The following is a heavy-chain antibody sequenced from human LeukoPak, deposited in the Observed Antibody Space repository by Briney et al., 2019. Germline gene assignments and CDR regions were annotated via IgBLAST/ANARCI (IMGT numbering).Heavy chain of an antibody. V-gene: IGHV3-53*01. J-gene: IGHJ4*02. D-gene: IGHD6-19*01. Sequence: PGGSLRLSCSVSGFTVSNNYMSWVRQAPGKGLEWVSVIYGGRNSTHYADSVKGRFTISRDNSKNTVYLQMNSLTAEDTAAYYCAREFRQTYNSGWSLDYWGQATLVTVSS. CDR2: IYGGRNST. CDR3: AREFRQTYNSGWSLDY. CDR1: GFTVSNNY.